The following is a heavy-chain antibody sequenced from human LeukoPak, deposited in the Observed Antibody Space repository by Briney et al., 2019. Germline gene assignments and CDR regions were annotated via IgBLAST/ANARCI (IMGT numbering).Heavy chain of an antibody. J-gene: IGHJ5*02. D-gene: IGHD2-2*01. Sequence: PSQTLSLTCTVSGGSISSGSYYWSWIRQPAWKGLEWVGRIYTSGSTNYNPSLKSRVTISVDTSKNQFSLKLSSVTAADTAVYYCAREPNYCSSTSSYLSNWFDPWGQGTLVTVSS. CDR1: GGSISSGSYY. V-gene: IGHV4-61*02. CDR3: AREPNYCSSTSSYLSNWFDP. CDR2: IYTSGST.